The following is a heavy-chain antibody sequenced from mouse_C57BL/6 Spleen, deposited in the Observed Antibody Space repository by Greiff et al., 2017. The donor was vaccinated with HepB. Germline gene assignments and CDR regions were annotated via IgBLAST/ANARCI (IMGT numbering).Heavy chain of an antibody. CDR3: ARHDYAFDY. D-gene: IGHD2-4*01. J-gene: IGHJ2*01. CDR1: GYSITSGYY. Sequence: EVQLQESGPGLVKPSQSLSLTCSVTGYSITSGYYWNWIRQFPGNKLEWMGYISYDGSNNYNPSLKNRISITRDTSKNQFFLKLNSVTTEDTATYYCARHDYAFDYWGQGTTLTVSS. V-gene: IGHV3-6*01. CDR2: ISYDGSN.